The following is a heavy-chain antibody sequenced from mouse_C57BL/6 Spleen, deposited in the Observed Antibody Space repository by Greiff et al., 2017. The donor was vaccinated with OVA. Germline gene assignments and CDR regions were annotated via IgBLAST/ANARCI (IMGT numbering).Heavy chain of an antibody. CDR3: ARRDYYGSSPFYYFNY. Sequence: VQLQQSGAELVKPGASVKLSCKASGYTFTSYWMHWVKQRPGQGLEWIGMIHPNSGSTNYNEKFKSKATLTVDKSSSTAYMQLSSLTSEDSAVYDCARRDYYGSSPFYYFNYWGQGTTLTVAS. CDR1: GYTFTSYW. V-gene: IGHV1-64*01. J-gene: IGHJ2*01. CDR2: IHPNSGST. D-gene: IGHD1-1*01.